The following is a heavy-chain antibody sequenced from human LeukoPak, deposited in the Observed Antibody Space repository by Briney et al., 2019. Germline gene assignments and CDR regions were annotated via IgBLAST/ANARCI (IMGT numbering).Heavy chain of an antibody. V-gene: IGHV5-51*01. CDR1: GYNFGSQW. Sequence: GESLKISCKGSGYNFGSQWVAWVRQIPGKGLETMGIIYPGDSDTRYSPSFQGQVTISADRSINTAYLQWSSLKASDTAMYYCARQLNNFDFWGQGTLVTVYS. CDR3: ARQLNNFDF. J-gene: IGHJ4*02. CDR2: IYPGDSDT.